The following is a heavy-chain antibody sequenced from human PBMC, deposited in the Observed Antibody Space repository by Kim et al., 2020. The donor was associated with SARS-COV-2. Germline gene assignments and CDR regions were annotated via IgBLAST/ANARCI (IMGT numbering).Heavy chain of an antibody. V-gene: IGHV5-10-1*01. CDR3: ATPYSGYDLGGGY. J-gene: IGHJ4*02. CDR2: IDPSDSYT. Sequence: GESLKISCKGSGYSFTSYWISWVRQMPGKGLEWMGRIDPSDSYTNYSPSFQGHVTISADKSISTAYLQWSSLKASDTAMYYCATPYSGYDLGGGYWGQGTLVTVSS. D-gene: IGHD5-12*01. CDR1: GYSFTSYW.